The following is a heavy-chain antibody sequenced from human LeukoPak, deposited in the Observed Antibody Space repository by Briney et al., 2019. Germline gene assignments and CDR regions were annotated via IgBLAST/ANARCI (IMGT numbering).Heavy chain of an antibody. CDR2: IYDSGRT. J-gene: IGHJ4*02. V-gene: IGHV4-4*02. Sequence: SETLSLTCAVSGGSTSSSNWWSWVRQPPGKGLEWIGEIYDSGRTNYNPSLKSRVTISVDKSKDQFSLKLSSVTVADTAVYYCAGREWLRRGGLELFDYWGQGTLVTVSS. D-gene: IGHD5-12*01. CDR1: GGSTSSSNW. CDR3: AGREWLRRGGLELFDY.